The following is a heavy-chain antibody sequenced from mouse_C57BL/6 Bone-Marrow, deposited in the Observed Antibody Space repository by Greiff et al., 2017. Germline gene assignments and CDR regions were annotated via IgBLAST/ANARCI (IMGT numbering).Heavy chain of an antibody. Sequence: QVQLQQPGAELVRPGSSVKLSCKASGYTFTSYWMHWVQQRPIQGLEWIGNIDPSDSETHYNQKFKDKATLTVDKSSSTAYMQLSSLTSEDSAVYYGARSYGSSDAMDYWGQGTSVTVSS. J-gene: IGHJ4*01. CDR3: ARSYGSSDAMDY. CDR1: GYTFTSYW. V-gene: IGHV1-52*01. D-gene: IGHD1-1*01. CDR2: IDPSDSET.